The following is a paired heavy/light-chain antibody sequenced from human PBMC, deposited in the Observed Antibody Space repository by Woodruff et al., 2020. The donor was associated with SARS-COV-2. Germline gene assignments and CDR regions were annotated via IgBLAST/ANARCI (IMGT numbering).Light chain of an antibody. V-gene: IGLV2-14*01. CDR1: SSDVGGYNY. CDR3: SSYTSSSTLSVV. J-gene: IGLJ2*01. CDR2: EVS. Sequence: QSALTQPASVSGSPGQSITISCTGTSSDVGGYNYVSWYQQHPGKAPKLMIYEVSNRPSGVSNRFSGSKSGNTASLTISGLQAEDEADYYCSSYTSSSTLSVVFGGGTKLTVL.
Heavy chain of an antibody. Sequence: QVQLVQSGAEVKKPGSSVKVSCKASGGTFSSYAISWVRQAPGQGLEWMGGIIPIFGTANYAQKFQGRVTITADESTSTAYMELSSLRSEDTAVYYCARKRYSGYAYYYYMDVWGKGTTVTVSS. J-gene: IGHJ6*03. V-gene: IGHV1-69*01. D-gene: IGHD5-12*01. CDR2: IIPIFGTA. CDR1: GGTFSSYA. CDR3: ARKRYSGYAYYYYMDV.